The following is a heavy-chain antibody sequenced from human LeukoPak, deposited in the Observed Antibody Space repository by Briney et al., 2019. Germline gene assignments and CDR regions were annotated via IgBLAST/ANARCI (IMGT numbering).Heavy chain of an antibody. CDR1: GFTFDDYA. Sequence: PGRSLRLSCAASGFTFDDYAMHWVRQAPGKGLEWVSGISWNSGSIGYADSVKGRFTISRDNAKNSLYLQMNSLRAEDTALYYCAKDLTAVDDAFDIWGQGTMVTVSS. V-gene: IGHV3-9*01. D-gene: IGHD6-19*01. CDR3: AKDLTAVDDAFDI. J-gene: IGHJ3*02. CDR2: ISWNSGSI.